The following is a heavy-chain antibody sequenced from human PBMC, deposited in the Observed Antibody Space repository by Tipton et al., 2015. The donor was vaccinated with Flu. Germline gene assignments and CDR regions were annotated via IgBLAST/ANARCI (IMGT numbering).Heavy chain of an antibody. CDR2: VFYTGST. CDR3: ARGSGSGTYVIFDF. V-gene: IGHV4-59*12. J-gene: IGHJ4*02. Sequence: TLSLTCSVSGGSISSYYWSWIRQPPGKGLKWIGYVFYTGSTDYNPSLKSRLPMPVDTSKNQFSLKLTSVTAADTAVYYWARGSGSGTYVIFDFWGQGTLVTVSS. D-gene: IGHD3-10*01. CDR1: GGSISSYY.